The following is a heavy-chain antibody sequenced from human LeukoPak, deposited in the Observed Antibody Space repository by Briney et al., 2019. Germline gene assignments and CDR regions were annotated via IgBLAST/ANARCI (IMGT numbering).Heavy chain of an antibody. J-gene: IGHJ4*02. V-gene: IGHV3-33*01. D-gene: IGHD3-16*01. CDR3: ARDFRAGFGYFDY. CDR1: GFTFSSYG. Sequence: PGRSLRLSCAASGFTFSSYGMHWVRQAPGKGLEWVAVIWYDGSNKYYADSVKGRFTISRDNSKNTLYLQMNGLRAEDTAVYYCARDFRAGFGYFDYWGQGTLVTVSS. CDR2: IWYDGSNK.